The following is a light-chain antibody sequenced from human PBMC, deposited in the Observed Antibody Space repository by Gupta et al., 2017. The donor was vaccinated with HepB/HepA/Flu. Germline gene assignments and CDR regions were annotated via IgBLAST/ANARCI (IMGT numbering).Light chain of an antibody. V-gene: IGKV3-15*01. J-gene: IGKJ1*01. CDR2: AAS. Sequence: EIVMTQSPATLSVSPGERATLSCRASQSVNFNLAWYQQKPGQTPRLLIHAASTRATGIPARFSGSGSGTEFTLTISSLQSEDFAVYYCQQYDNWPRTFGKGTKVEIK. CDR3: QQYDNWPRT. CDR1: QSVNFN.